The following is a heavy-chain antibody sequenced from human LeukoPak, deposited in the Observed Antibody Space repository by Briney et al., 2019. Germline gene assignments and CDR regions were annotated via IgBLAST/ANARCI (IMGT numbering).Heavy chain of an antibody. D-gene: IGHD3-10*01. CDR2: IYYSGTT. CDR1: GGSISNYY. Sequence: SETLSLTCTVSGGSISNYYWSWVRQPPGKGLEWIGHIYYSGTTNYSPSLKSRVTISVDTSKNQFSLKLNSVTAADTAVYYCARRGERGRFDYWGQGTLVTVSS. V-gene: IGHV4-59*13. J-gene: IGHJ4*02. CDR3: ARRGERGRFDY.